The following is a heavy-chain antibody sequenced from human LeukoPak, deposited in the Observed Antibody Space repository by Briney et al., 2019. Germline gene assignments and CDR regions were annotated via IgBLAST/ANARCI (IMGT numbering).Heavy chain of an antibody. CDR2: IYYSGST. D-gene: IGHD3-10*01. V-gene: IGHV4-59*01. CDR3: ARGGVRGVIRYYFDY. Sequence: PSETLSLTCTVSGGFISSYYWSWIRQPPGKGLEWIGYIYYSGSTNYNPSLKSRVTISVDTSKNQFSLKLSSVTAADTAVYYCARGGVRGVIRYYFDYWGQGTLVTVSS. J-gene: IGHJ4*02. CDR1: GGFISSYY.